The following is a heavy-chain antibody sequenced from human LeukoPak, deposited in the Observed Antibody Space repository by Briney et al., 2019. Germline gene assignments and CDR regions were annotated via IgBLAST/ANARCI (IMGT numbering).Heavy chain of an antibody. J-gene: IGHJ6*02. V-gene: IGHV3-33*01. D-gene: IGHD2-2*01. CDR2: IWYDGSNK. CDR1: GFTFSSYG. Sequence: PGGSLRLSCAASGFTFSSYGTHWVRQAPGKGLEWVAVIWYDGSNKYYADSVKGRFTISRDNSKDTLYLQMNSLRAEDTAVYYCAREDIVVVPAAMAAYYYYYGMDVWGQGTTVTVSS. CDR3: AREDIVVVPAAMAAYYYYYGMDV.